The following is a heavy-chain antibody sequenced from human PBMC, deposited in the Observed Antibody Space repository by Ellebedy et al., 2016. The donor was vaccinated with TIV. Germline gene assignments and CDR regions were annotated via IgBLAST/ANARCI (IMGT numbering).Heavy chain of an antibody. J-gene: IGHJ4*02. Sequence: SVKVSCXASGGTFSSYAISWVRQAPGQGLEWMGGIIPIFGTANYAQKFQGRVTITADESTSTAYMELSSLRSEDTAVYYCARGEGFWSGYHDYWGQGTLVTVSS. CDR2: IIPIFGTA. CDR1: GGTFSSYA. D-gene: IGHD3-3*01. V-gene: IGHV1-69*13. CDR3: ARGEGFWSGYHDY.